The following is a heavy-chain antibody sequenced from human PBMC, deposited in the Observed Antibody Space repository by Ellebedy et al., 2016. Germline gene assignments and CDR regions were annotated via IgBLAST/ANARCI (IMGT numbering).Heavy chain of an antibody. CDR1: GGSISSYY. D-gene: IGHD3-3*01. CDR3: ARGGPYYDFWSGYLSNPYFDY. CDR2: IYYSGST. J-gene: IGHJ4*02. V-gene: IGHV4-59*01. Sequence: SETLSLXXTVSGGSISSYYWSWIRQPPGKGLEWIGYIYYSGSTNYNPSLKSRVTISVDTSKNQFSLKLSSVTAADTAVYYCARGGPYYDFWSGYLSNPYFDYWGQGTLVTVSS.